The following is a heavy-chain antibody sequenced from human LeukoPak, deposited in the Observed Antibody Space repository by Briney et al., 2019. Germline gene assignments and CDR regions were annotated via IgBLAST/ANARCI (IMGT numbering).Heavy chain of an antibody. CDR2: INWNGDST. D-gene: IGHD3-10*01. CDR1: GFTFDDYG. CDR3: ARVPRGDLGYYFDY. V-gene: IGHV3-20*04. Sequence: GGSLRLSCAASGFTFDDYGMSWVCQAPGKGLEWVSGINWNGDSTGYADSVKGRFTISRDNAKNSLYLQMNSLRAEDTALYYCARVPRGDLGYYFDYWGQGTLVTVSS. J-gene: IGHJ4*02.